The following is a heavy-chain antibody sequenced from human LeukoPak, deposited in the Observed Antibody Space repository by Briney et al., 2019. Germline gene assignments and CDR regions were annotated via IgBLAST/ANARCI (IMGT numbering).Heavy chain of an antibody. D-gene: IGHD6-13*01. Sequence: GRSLRLSCAASGFTFSYYGMHWVRQAPGKGLEWVAVISYDGSSKYYADSVKGRFTISRDNSKNTLYLQMNSLRAEDTAVYYCAKDGLAAAGWFDYWGQGTLVTVSS. CDR2: ISYDGSSK. CDR1: GFTFSYYG. CDR3: AKDGLAAAGWFDY. V-gene: IGHV3-30*18. J-gene: IGHJ4*02.